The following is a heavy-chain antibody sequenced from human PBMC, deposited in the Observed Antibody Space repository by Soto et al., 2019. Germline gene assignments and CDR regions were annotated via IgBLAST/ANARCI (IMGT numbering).Heavy chain of an antibody. CDR3: ARGNVVAIDY. Sequence: SQTLSLTCAVSGGSISSGGYSWSWIRQPPGKGLEWIGYIYHSGSTYYNPSLKSRVTISVDRSKNQFSLKLSSVTAADTAVYYCARGNVVAIDYWGQGTLVTVS. D-gene: IGHD2-21*01. CDR2: IYHSGST. J-gene: IGHJ4*02. CDR1: GGSISSGGYS. V-gene: IGHV4-30-2*01.